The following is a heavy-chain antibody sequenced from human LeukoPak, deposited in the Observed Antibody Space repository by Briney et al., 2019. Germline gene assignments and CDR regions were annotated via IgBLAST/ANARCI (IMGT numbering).Heavy chain of an antibody. CDR1: GGSLTSYF. CDR2: ITHFGST. Sequence: SETLSLTCAVHGGSLTSYFWSWIRQPPGKGLEWVGEITHFGSTNYNPSLRSRVTISRDTSKNQFSLRLTSVIAADTAVYYCAPIFGGYSDFDSWGQGTLVTVSP. D-gene: IGHD5-12*01. CDR3: APIFGGYSDFDS. V-gene: IGHV4-34*01. J-gene: IGHJ4*01.